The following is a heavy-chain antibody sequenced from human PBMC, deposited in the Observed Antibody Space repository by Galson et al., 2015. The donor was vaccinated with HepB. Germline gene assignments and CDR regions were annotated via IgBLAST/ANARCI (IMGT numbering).Heavy chain of an antibody. CDR2: IIPIFGTA. CDR3: ARVFVPVGPVLTFYYYYGMDV. J-gene: IGHJ6*02. Sequence: SVKVSCKASGGTFSSYAISWVRQAPGQGLEWMGGIIPIFGTANYAQKFQGRVTITADESTSTAYMELSSLRSEDTAVYYCARVFVPVGPVLTFYYYYGMDVWGQGTTVTVSS. D-gene: IGHD4/OR15-4a*01. V-gene: IGHV1-69*13. CDR1: GGTFSSYA.